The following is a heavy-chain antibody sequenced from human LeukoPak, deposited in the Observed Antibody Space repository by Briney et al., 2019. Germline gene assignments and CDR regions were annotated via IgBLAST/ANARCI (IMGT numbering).Heavy chain of an antibody. CDR1: GASITSYY. Sequence: SETLSLTCTVSGASITSYYWSWIRQPPGKGLEWIGYIYYSGTTNYNPSLKSRVTISVDTSKNQFSLKLNSVTAVDTAVYYCAGGSGSYGVQHWGQGTLVTVSS. V-gene: IGHV4-59*01. J-gene: IGHJ1*01. D-gene: IGHD1-26*01. CDR2: IYYSGTT. CDR3: AGGSGSYGVQH.